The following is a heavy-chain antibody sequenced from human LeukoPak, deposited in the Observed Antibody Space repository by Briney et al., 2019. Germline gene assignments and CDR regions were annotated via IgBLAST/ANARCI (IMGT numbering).Heavy chain of an antibody. D-gene: IGHD2-2*01. V-gene: IGHV3-23*01. CDR2: ISGSGGST. CDR1: GFTLSSYA. Sequence: GGSLRLSCAASGFTLSSYAMNWVRQAPGKGLEWVSAISGSGGSTYYADSVKGRFTISRDNSKNTLYLQMNSLGAEDTALYSCERVPDYWGQGTLVTVSS. J-gene: IGHJ4*02. CDR3: ERVPDY.